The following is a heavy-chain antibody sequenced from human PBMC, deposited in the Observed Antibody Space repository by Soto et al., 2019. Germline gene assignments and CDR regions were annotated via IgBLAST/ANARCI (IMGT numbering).Heavy chain of an antibody. CDR2: IYYSGST. V-gene: IGHV4-31*03. CDR1: GGSISSGGYY. Sequence: SETLSLTCTASGGSISSGGYYWSWIRQHPGKGLEWIGYIYYSGSTYYNPSLKSRVTISVDTSKNQFSLKLSSVTAADTAVYYCASSIDTAIALDYWGQGTLVTVSS. J-gene: IGHJ4*02. D-gene: IGHD5-18*01. CDR3: ASSIDTAIALDY.